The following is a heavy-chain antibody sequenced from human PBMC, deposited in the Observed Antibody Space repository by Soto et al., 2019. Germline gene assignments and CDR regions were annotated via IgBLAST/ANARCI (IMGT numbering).Heavy chain of an antibody. CDR2: ISYDGSNN. J-gene: IGHJ6*02. V-gene: IGHV3-30-3*01. Sequence: GGSLRLSCAASGFTFSSYAMHWVRQAPGKGLEWVAVISYDGSNNYYADSVKGRFTISRDNSKNTLYLQMNSLRAEDTAVYYCARDTLESSWYYYYYGMDVWGQGTTVTVSS. D-gene: IGHD6-13*01. CDR3: ARDTLESSWYYYYYGMDV. CDR1: GFTFSSYA.